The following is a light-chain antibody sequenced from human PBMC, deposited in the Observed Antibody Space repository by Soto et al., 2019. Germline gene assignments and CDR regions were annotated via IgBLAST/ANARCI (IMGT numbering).Light chain of an antibody. Sequence: DIQMTQSPSTLSASVGDRVTITCRASQSISSWLAWYQQKPGKAPMLLIYKASSLESGVPSRFSGSGSGTEFTLTISSLQPDDFATYYCQQYNSYSVTFGQGTKVEIK. CDR3: QQYNSYSVT. CDR1: QSISSW. CDR2: KAS. J-gene: IGKJ1*01. V-gene: IGKV1-5*03.